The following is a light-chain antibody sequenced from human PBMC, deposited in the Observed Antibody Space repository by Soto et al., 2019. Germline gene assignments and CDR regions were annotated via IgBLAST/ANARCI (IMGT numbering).Light chain of an antibody. V-gene: IGKV1-5*03. Sequence: DIQMTQSPSTLSGSVVDRVTITCRASQTISSWLAWYQQEPGKAPKLLIYKASTLKSGVPSRFSGSGSGTEFTLTISSLQPDDFATYYCQQYNRYWTFGQGTKVDIK. J-gene: IGKJ1*01. CDR2: KAS. CDR1: QTISSW. CDR3: QQYNRYWT.